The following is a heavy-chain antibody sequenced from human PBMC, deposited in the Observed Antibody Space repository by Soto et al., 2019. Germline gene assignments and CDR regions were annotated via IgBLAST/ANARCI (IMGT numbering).Heavy chain of an antibody. D-gene: IGHD1-26*01. CDR1: GFTFSDYY. V-gene: IGHV3-11*01. J-gene: IGHJ4*02. Sequence: GGSLRLSCVASGFTFSDYYMTWIRQAPGKGPEWISYINGGGDVIAYADSVKGRFTISRDNARRSVYLQMNSLTVDDTAVYYCSRDPRLVDYWGQGTLVTVSS. CDR2: INGGGDVI. CDR3: SRDPRLVDY.